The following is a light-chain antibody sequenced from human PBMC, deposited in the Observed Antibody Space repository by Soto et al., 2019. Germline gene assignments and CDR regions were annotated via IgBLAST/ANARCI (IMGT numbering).Light chain of an antibody. CDR2: GAS. J-gene: IGKJ2*01. Sequence: EIVLTQSPGTLSLSPGEGATLSCRASQSVNSAYLAWYQQKPGQAPRLLIYGASSRAAGIPDRFSGSGSGTDLTLTISRLEPDDFAVYYCQHYGSSPPMYTFGQGAKLEI. V-gene: IGKV3-20*01. CDR3: QHYGSSPPMYT. CDR1: QSVNSAY.